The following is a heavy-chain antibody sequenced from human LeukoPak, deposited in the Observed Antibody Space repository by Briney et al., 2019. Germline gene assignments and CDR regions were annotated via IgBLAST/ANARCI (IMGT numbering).Heavy chain of an antibody. CDR1: GGSFSGYY. CDR2: INHSGST. CDR3: ARLCSSTSCYAYYYYYGMDV. V-gene: IGHV4-34*01. Sequence: KPSETLSLTCAVYGGSFSGYYWSWFRQPPGKGLEWIGEINHSGSTNYNPSLKSRVTISVDTSKNQFSLKLSSVTAADTAVYYCARLCSSTSCYAYYYYYGMDVWGQGTTVTVSS. J-gene: IGHJ6*02. D-gene: IGHD2-2*01.